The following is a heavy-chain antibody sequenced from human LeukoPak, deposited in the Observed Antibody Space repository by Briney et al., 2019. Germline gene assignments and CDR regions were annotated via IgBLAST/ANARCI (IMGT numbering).Heavy chain of an antibody. D-gene: IGHD1-1*01. Sequence: GGSLRLSCAASGFTFSDYYMSWIRQAPGEGLEWVSYISNSGNTIYYADSVKGRFTISRDNAKNSLYLQMNSLRAEDTAVYYCVRDKLSASTDDVIDYRGQGTLVIISS. V-gene: IGHV3-11*01. J-gene: IGHJ4*02. CDR2: ISNSGNTI. CDR1: GFTFSDYY. CDR3: VRDKLSASTDDVIDY.